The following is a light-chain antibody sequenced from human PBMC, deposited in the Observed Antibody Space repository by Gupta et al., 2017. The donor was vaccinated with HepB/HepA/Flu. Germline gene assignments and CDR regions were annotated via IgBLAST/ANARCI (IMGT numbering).Light chain of an antibody. CDR2: EVS. V-gene: IGLV2-18*02. J-gene: IGLJ1*01. Sequence: QSALTQPASVSGSPGQSVTIACTGTSSDVGRYNRVSWYKQPPGTAPIRMIYEVSNRPSGVPDRFSGSKSGNTASLTISGLQAEDEADYYCSSYTRRNTFVFGAGTKFTVL. CDR3: SSYTRRNTFV. CDR1: SSDVGRYNR.